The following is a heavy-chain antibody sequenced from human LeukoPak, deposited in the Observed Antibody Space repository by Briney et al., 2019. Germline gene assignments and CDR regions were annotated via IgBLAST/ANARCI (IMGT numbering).Heavy chain of an antibody. CDR3: ASGRTDIVVVPATLRNYYFDY. CDR1: GYTFTGYY. D-gene: IGHD2-2*01. Sequence: ASVKVSCKTSGYTFTGYYMHWVRQAPGQGLEWMGWINPNSGGTNYAQKFQGRVTMTRDTSISTAYMELSRLRSDDTAVYYCASGRTDIVVVPATLRNYYFDYWGQGTLVTVSS. J-gene: IGHJ4*02. CDR2: INPNSGGT. V-gene: IGHV1-2*02.